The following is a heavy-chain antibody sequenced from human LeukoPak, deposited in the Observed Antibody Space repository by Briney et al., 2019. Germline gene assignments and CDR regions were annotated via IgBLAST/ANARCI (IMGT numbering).Heavy chain of an antibody. J-gene: IGHJ4*02. CDR2: LRGDNGDT. CDR1: GYMVSDYY. D-gene: IGHD6-13*01. CDR3: ARVRGSSCDY. Sequence: ASVTVSCKTSGYMVSDYYMHWVRQAPGQGLEWMGWLRGDNGDTDSPQKFKGRVTMTRDTATNTAYMQLSRLTYDDTAMYFCARVRGSSCDYWGQRSLVTVSS. V-gene: IGHV1-2*02.